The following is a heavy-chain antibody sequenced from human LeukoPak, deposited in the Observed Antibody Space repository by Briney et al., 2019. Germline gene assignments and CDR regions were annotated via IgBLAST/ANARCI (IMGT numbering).Heavy chain of an antibody. V-gene: IGHV3-74*01. Sequence: GGSLRLSCAASGFTFSSYWMHWVRQAPGKGLVWVSRINSDGSSTSYADSVKGRFTISRDNSKNTLYLQMNSLRAEDTAVYYCAKSATMIVVRAFDIWGQGTMVTVSS. CDR3: AKSATMIVVRAFDI. CDR2: INSDGSST. J-gene: IGHJ3*02. D-gene: IGHD3-22*01. CDR1: GFTFSSYW.